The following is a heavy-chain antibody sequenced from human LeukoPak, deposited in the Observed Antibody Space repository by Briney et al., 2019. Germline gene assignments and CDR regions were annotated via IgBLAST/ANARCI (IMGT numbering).Heavy chain of an antibody. Sequence: PGRSLRLSCAASGFTFSSYAMHWVRQAPGKGLEWVAVISYDGSNKYYADSVKGRFTISRDNSKNTLYLQMNSLRAEDTAVYYCARSKWELPYSPFHYWGQGTLVTVSS. CDR3: ARSKWELPYSPFHY. V-gene: IGHV3-30*04. CDR1: GFTFSSYA. CDR2: ISYDGSNK. J-gene: IGHJ4*02. D-gene: IGHD1-26*01.